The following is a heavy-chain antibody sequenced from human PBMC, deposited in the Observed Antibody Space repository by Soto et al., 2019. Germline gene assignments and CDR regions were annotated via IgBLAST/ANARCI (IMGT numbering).Heavy chain of an antibody. CDR1: GGSISSSSYY. V-gene: IGHV4-39*01. J-gene: IGHJ5*02. CDR2: ISYSGST. Sequence: PSETLSLTCTVSGGSISSSSYYWGWIRQPPGKGLEWIGSISYSGSTYYNPSLKSRVTISVDTSKNQFSLKLSSVIAADTAVYYCVGMLTVSWFDPWGPGTLVTVSS. D-gene: IGHD4-4*01. CDR3: VGMLTVSWFDP.